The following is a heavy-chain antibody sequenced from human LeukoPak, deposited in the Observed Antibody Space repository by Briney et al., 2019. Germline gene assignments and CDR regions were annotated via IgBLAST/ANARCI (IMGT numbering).Heavy chain of an antibody. J-gene: IGHJ5*02. V-gene: IGHV4-30-2*01. CDR3: ARVPSKISSGSYYGDWFDP. Sequence: PSETLSHTCAVSGGSIISGGYPWSWIRQPPGKGLEWIGYIYHSGSTYYNPSLKSRVTISVDRSKNQFSLKLSSVTAADTAVYYCARVPSKISSGSYYGDWFDPWGQGTLVTVSS. CDR1: GGSIISGGYP. D-gene: IGHD3-10*01. CDR2: IYHSGST.